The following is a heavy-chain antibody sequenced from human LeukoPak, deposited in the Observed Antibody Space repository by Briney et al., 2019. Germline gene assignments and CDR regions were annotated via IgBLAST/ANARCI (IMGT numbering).Heavy chain of an antibody. V-gene: IGHV3-53*01. CDR1: GFTVSSNY. CDR2: IYSGGST. J-gene: IGHJ4*02. Sequence: GGSLRLSCAASGFTVSSNYMSWVRQAPRKGLEWVSVIYSGGSTYYADSVRGRFTISRDNSKNTLYLQMNSLRAEDTAVYYCARVRVGAGYYFDYWGQGTLVTVSS. CDR3: ARVRVGAGYYFDY. D-gene: IGHD1-26*01.